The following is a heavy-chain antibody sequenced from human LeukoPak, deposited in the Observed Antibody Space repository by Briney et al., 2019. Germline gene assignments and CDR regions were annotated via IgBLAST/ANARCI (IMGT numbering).Heavy chain of an antibody. CDR2: IYSSGST. CDR1: GGSISTYY. D-gene: IGHD5-18*01. V-gene: IGHV4-4*08. J-gene: IGHJ6*03. CDR3: AREAYSYGYYYYYYMDV. Sequence: SETLSLTCTVSGGSISTYYWSWIRQPPGKGLEWIGYIYSSGSTNYNPSLKSRVTISVDTSKNQFSLKLSSVTAADTAVYYCAREAYSYGYYYYYYMDVWGKGTTVTVSS.